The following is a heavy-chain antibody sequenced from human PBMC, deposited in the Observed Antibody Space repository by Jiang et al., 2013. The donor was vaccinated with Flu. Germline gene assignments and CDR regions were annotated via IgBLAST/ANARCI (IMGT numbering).Heavy chain of an antibody. Sequence: EYGPGLVKPSQTLSLTCTVSGGSISSGSYYWSWIRQPAGKGLEWIGRIYTSGSTNYNPSLKSRVTISVDTSKNQFSLKLSSVTAADTAVYYCARGQVSGWHRETYYFDYWGQGTLVTVSS. CDR2: IYTSGST. D-gene: IGHD6-19*01. CDR1: GGSISSGSYY. CDR3: ARGQVSGWHRETYYFDY. V-gene: IGHV4-61*02. J-gene: IGHJ4*02.